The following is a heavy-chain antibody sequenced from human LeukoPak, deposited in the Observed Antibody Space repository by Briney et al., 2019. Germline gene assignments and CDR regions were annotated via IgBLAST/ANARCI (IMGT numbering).Heavy chain of an antibody. CDR2: ISPTGSTT. Sequence: GGSLRLSCTASGFSFSGHWMHWARQLPGKGLVWVSRISPTGSTTSYADSVKGRFTVSRDNAKNTLHLQVNNLRAEDTAVYYCARGPNSNWSGLDFWGQGTLLTVSS. J-gene: IGHJ4*02. CDR3: ARGPNSNWSGLDF. CDR1: GFSFSGHW. D-gene: IGHD6-6*01. V-gene: IGHV3-74*01.